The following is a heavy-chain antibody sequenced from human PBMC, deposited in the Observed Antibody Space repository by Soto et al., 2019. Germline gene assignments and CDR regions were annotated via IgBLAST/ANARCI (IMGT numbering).Heavy chain of an antibody. CDR3: ARGLYEDTAMVDIDY. D-gene: IGHD5-18*01. CDR2: IGTAGDT. V-gene: IGHV3-13*01. J-gene: IGHJ4*02. CDR1: GFTFSSYD. Sequence: GGSLRLSCAASGFTFSSYDMHWVRQATGKGLEWVSAIGTAGDTYYPGSVKGRFAISRENAKNSLYLQMNSLRAGDTAVYYCARGLYEDTAMVDIDYWGQGTLVTVSS.